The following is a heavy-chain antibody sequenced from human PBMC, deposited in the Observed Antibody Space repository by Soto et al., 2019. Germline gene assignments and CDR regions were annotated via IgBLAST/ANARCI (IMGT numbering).Heavy chain of an antibody. J-gene: IGHJ4*02. D-gene: IGHD5-12*01. V-gene: IGHV4-31*03. CDR1: GASISSGRSY. CDR2: MFYSGST. CDR3: ARDNGYGHFDS. Sequence: SETLSLTCTVSGASISSGRSYWSWIRQHPGKGLEWIGYMFYSGSTYYHPSLKSRVNISADTSKNQFSLRLTSVTPADTAVYYCARDNGYGHFDSWGQGTLVTAPQ.